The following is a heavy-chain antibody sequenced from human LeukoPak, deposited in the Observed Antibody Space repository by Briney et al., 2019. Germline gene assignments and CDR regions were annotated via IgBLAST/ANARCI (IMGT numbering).Heavy chain of an antibody. CDR3: ARGRDWLRWFDP. D-gene: IGHD3/OR15-3a*01. J-gene: IGHJ5*02. CDR1: GYTFTRYD. V-gene: IGHV1-8*03. CDR2: MNPNSGNT. Sequence: ASLKVSCKTSGYTFTRYDIKWVRQATGQGLEWLGWMNPNSGNTGYAQKFQDRVTVTRNTSITTAYMELSSLTSEDTAVYYCARGRDWLRWFDPWGQGTLVTVSS.